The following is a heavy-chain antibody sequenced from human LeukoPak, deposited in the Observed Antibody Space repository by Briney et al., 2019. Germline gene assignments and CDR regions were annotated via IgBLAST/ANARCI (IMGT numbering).Heavy chain of an antibody. CDR3: ARAAHHYDILTGYSPFDY. CDR2: ISAYNGNT. J-gene: IGHJ4*02. D-gene: IGHD3-9*01. CDR1: GYTFTSYG. V-gene: IGHV1-18*01. Sequence: ASVKVSCKASGYTFTSYGISWVRQAPGQGLEWMGWISAYNGNTNYAQKLQGRVTMTTDTSTSTAYMELRSLRSDDTAVYYCARAAHHYDILTGYSPFDYWGQGTLVTVSS.